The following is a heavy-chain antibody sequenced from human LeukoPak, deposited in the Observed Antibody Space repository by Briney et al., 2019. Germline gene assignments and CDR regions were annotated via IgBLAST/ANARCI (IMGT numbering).Heavy chain of an antibody. CDR2: IYYSGRN. Sequence: PSETLSLTCTVSGGSISSSGYYWGWIRQPPGKGPVGIGWIYYSGRNYSNPSLNSRVTISVDTSKNQFLLMLRSVTAAATAVYYCATPRSGYDFWSGYYQDWGQGTLVTVSS. J-gene: IGHJ4*02. D-gene: IGHD3-3*01. CDR3: ATPRSGYDFWSGYYQD. CDR1: GGSISSSGYY. V-gene: IGHV4-39*01.